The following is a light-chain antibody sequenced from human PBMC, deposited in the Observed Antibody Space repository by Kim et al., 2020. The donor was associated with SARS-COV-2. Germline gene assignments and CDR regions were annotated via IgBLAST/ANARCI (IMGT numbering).Light chain of an antibody. Sequence: QAVVTQEPSLTVSTGGTVTLTCASSTGEVTSDFYPNWFQQTPGQPPRALIYGTSNRHSWTPARFSGSLLGGKAALTLSGVQPEDEAEYYCMIYYGGVYVFGTGTKATVL. CDR1: TGEVTSDFY. J-gene: IGLJ1*01. CDR2: GTS. V-gene: IGLV7-43*01. CDR3: MIYYGGVYV.